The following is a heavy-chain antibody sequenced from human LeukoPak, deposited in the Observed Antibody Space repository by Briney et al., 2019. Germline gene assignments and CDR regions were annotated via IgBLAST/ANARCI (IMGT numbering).Heavy chain of an antibody. CDR3: ARGIGGYSYGYYYYYMDV. CDR1: GYTFTSYG. CDR2: ISAYNGNT. Sequence: GASVKVSCKASGYTFTSYGISWVRQAPGQGLEWMGWISAYNGNTNYAQKLQGRVTITRNTSISTAYMELSSLRSEDTAVYYCARGIGGYSYGYYYYYMDVWGKGTTVTVSS. D-gene: IGHD5-18*01. J-gene: IGHJ6*03. V-gene: IGHV1-18*01.